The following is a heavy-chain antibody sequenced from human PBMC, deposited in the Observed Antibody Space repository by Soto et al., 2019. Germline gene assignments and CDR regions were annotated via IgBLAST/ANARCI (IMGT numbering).Heavy chain of an antibody. CDR2: ISGSGGST. Sequence: PGGSLRLSCAASGDTVSSYAMGWVRQAPGKGLEWVSAISGSGGSTYYADSVKGRFTISRDNSKNTLYLQMNSLRAEDTAVYYCAKVGGTYYDFWSGYSSAFDIWGQGTMVTVSS. V-gene: IGHV3-23*01. CDR1: GDTVSSYA. J-gene: IGHJ3*02. D-gene: IGHD3-3*01. CDR3: AKVGGTYYDFWSGYSSAFDI.